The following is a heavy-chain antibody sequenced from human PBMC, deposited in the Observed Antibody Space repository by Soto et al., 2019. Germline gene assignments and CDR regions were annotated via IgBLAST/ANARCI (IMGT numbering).Heavy chain of an antibody. V-gene: IGHV3-7*02. Sequence: SLRLSCAASGFTFTNYWMSWVRQAPGRGLEWVANINQDGSEDYYVDSVTGRFTISRDNAKNSLYLQMNSLRAEDTAVYYCARADSGYAHGYYYYGMDVWGQGTTVTVSS. D-gene: IGHD5-12*01. CDR2: INQDGSED. CDR1: GFTFTNYW. J-gene: IGHJ6*02. CDR3: ARADSGYAHGYYYYGMDV.